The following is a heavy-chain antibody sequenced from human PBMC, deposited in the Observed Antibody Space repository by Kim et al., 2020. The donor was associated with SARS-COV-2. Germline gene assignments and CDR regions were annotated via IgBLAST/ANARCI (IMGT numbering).Heavy chain of an antibody. Sequence: SETLSLTCAVYGGSFSGYYWSWIRQPPGKGLEWMGEIYLSGSTNYNPSLKSRITIPVDTSKNQFSLKLSSVTAADTAVYYCARGHYCSSTSCLYSSRPDYWGQGTLVTVSS. D-gene: IGHD2-2*01. V-gene: IGHV4-34*01. CDR2: IYLSGST. CDR1: GGSFSGYY. CDR3: ARGHYCSSTSCLYSSRPDY. J-gene: IGHJ4*02.